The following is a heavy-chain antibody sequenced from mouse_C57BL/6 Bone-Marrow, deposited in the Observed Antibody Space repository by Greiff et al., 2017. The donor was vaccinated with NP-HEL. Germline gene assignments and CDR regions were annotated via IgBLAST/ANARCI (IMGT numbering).Heavy chain of an antibody. Sequence: VKLQQSGAELVRPGASVTLSCKASGYTFTDYEMHWVKQTPVHGLEWIGAIDPETGGTAYNQKFKGKAILTADKSSSTAYMELRSLTSEDSAVYYCTRRRSYYYGSSYFDYWGQGTTLTVSS. CDR3: TRRRSYYYGSSYFDY. J-gene: IGHJ2*01. CDR2: IDPETGGT. V-gene: IGHV1-15*01. CDR1: GYTFTDYE. D-gene: IGHD1-1*01.